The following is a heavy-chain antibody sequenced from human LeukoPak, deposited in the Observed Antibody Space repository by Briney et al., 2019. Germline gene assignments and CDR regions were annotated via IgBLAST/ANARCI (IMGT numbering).Heavy chain of an antibody. CDR2: IYYSGST. D-gene: IGHD3-10*01. J-gene: IGHJ4*02. CDR1: GGSISSYY. V-gene: IGHV4-59*01. CDR3: ASSATQEVLFYY. Sequence: SETLSLTCTVSGGSISSYYWSWIRQPPGKGLEWIGYIYYSGSTNYNPSLKSRVAISVDTSKNQFSLKLSSVTAADTAVYYCASSATQEVLFYYWGQGTLVTVSS.